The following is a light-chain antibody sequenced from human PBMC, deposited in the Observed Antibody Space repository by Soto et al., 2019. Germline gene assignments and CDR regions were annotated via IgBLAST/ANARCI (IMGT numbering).Light chain of an antibody. V-gene: IGLV1-40*01. J-gene: IGLJ1*01. CDR3: QSFDDSLSGSYV. Sequence: QSVLTQPPSVSGAPGQRVTISCTGSSSNIGAGYDVHWYQQLPGSAPKLLIFGNSNRPSGVPDRFSGSKSGTSASLAITGLQADDEADYYCQSFDDSLSGSYVFGSGTKLTVL. CDR2: GNS. CDR1: SSNIGAGYD.